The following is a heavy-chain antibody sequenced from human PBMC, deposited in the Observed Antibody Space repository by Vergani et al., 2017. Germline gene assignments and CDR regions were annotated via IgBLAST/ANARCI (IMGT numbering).Heavy chain of an antibody. CDR2: IYSGGST. D-gene: IGHD6-19*01. V-gene: IGHV3-66*02. Sequence: EVQLVESGGGLVKPGGSLRLSCAASGFTFSSYAMSWVRQAPGKGLEWVSVIYSGGSTYYADSVKGRFTISRDNSKNTLYLQMNSLRAEDTAVYYCAREGSSGDFDYWGQGTLVTVSS. CDR1: GFTFSSYA. J-gene: IGHJ4*02. CDR3: AREGSSGDFDY.